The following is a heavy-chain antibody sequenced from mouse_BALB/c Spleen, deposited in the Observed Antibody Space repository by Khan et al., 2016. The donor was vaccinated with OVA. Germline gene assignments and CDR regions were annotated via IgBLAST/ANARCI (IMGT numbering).Heavy chain of an antibody. J-gene: IGHJ2*01. CDR2: IWAGGST. V-gene: IGHV2-9*02. Sequence: VQLLETGPGLVAPSQSLSITCTVSGFSLTSYGVHWVRQPPGKGLEWLGVIWAGGSTNYNSALVSRLSISKDNSKSQVFLKMNGLQTDDTAMYYCARLEDIWGQGTTLTVSA. CDR1: GFSLTSYG. CDR3: ARLEDI. D-gene: IGHD1-3*01.